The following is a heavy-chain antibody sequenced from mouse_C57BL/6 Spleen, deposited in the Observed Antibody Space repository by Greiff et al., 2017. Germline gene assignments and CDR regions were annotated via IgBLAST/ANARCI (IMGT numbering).Heavy chain of an antibody. V-gene: IGHV1-47*01. CDR2: FHPYNDDT. D-gene: IGHD1-1*01. J-gene: IGHJ2*01. CDR1: GYTFTTYP. CDR3: ARSYGSPSYYFDY. Sequence: VQVVESGAELVKPGASVKMSCKASGYTFTTYPIEWMKQNHGKSLEWIGNFHPYNDDTKYNEKFKGKATLTVEKSSSTVYLELSRLTSDDSAVYYCARSYGSPSYYFDYWGQGTTLTVSS.